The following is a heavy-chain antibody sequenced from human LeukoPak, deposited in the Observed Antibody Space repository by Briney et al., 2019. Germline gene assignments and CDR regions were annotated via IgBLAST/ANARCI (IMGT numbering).Heavy chain of an antibody. V-gene: IGHV3-7*01. CDR1: GFTVSSNY. Sequence: GGSLRLSCAASGFTVSSNYMNWVRQAPGKGLEWVANIKQDGSEKYYVDSVKGRFTISRDNAKNSLYLQMNSLRAEDTAVYYCAREFYDFWSGYYGAFDIWGQGTMVTVSS. D-gene: IGHD3-3*01. CDR3: AREFYDFWSGYYGAFDI. CDR2: IKQDGSEK. J-gene: IGHJ3*02.